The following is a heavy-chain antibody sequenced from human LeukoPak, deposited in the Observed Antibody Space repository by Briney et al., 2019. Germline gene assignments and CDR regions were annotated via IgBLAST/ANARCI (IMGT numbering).Heavy chain of an antibody. CDR3: ARVYDIVVVVAATEAWFDP. CDR1: GYTFTSYA. Sequence: ASVKVSCKASGYTFTSYAMNWVRQAPGQGLEWMGWINTNTGNPTYAQGFTGRFVFSLDTSVSTAYLQISSLKAEDTAVYYCARVYDIVVVVAATEAWFDPWGQGTLVTVSS. D-gene: IGHD2-15*01. V-gene: IGHV7-4-1*02. J-gene: IGHJ5*02. CDR2: INTNTGNP.